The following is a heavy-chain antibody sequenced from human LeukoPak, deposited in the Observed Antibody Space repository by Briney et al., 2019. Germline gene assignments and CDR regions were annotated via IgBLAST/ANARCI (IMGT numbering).Heavy chain of an antibody. Sequence: GGSLRLSCAASGFTFRSYGLHWVRQAPGKGLEWVAFIRHDGNNKYYADSVKGRFTISRDNAKNSLYLQMNSLRAEDTAVYYCASLKVTMVRGADHWGQGTLVTVSS. CDR1: GFTFRSYG. V-gene: IGHV3-30*02. CDR2: IRHDGNNK. J-gene: IGHJ4*02. CDR3: ASLKVTMVRGADH. D-gene: IGHD3-10*01.